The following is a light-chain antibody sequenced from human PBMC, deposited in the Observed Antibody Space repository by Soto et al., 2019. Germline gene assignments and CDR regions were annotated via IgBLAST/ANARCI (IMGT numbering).Light chain of an antibody. V-gene: IGLV2-14*01. CDR3: SSFVGGSNVV. CDR2: EVG. J-gene: IGLJ2*01. CDR1: SSDVGGHNH. Sequence: QSVLTQPASVSGSPGQSITISCTGSSSDVGGHNHVSWYQQHPGKAPKLIIYEVGNRPSGVSYRFSGSKSGNTASLTISGLQAEDEGDYYCSSFVGGSNVVFGGGTKVTVL.